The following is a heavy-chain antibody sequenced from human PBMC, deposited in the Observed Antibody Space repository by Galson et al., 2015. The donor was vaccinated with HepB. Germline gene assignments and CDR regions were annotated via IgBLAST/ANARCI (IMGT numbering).Heavy chain of an antibody. V-gene: IGHV3-21*01. CDR1: GFTFSNYN. J-gene: IGHJ4*02. CDR2: ITSSSTFI. CDR3: ARDQEVWTTVTSDFAY. Sequence: SLRLSCAASGFTFSNYNINWVRQAPGKGLEWVSSITSSSTFIYYADSVKGRFTISRDNAKNSLYLQMDSLRAEDTAVYYCARDQEVWTTVTSDFAYWGQGTPVTVSS. D-gene: IGHD4-17*01.